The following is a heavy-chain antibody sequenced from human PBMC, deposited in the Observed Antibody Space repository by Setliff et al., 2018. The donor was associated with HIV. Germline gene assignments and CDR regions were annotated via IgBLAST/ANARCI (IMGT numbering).Heavy chain of an antibody. J-gene: IGHJ2*01. CDR3: ARHDGTYCGGDCYLLGYFDL. CDR1: GDSIRGGYY. Sequence: SETLSLTCDVSGDSIRGGYYWGWIRQSPGKGLEWIASIYHSGSTYYNPSLKSRVTISVDTSKNQFSLKLSSVTAADTAVYYCARHDGTYCGGDCYLLGYFDLWGRGTLVTVSS. V-gene: IGHV4-38-2*01. CDR2: IYHSGST. D-gene: IGHD2-21*02.